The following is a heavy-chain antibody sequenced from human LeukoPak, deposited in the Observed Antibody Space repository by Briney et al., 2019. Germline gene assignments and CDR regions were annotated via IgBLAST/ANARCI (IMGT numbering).Heavy chain of an antibody. CDR3: ARGGKDIVVVPAARSYYYYGMDV. Sequence: SETLSLTCAVSGGSFSGYYWSWIRQPPGRGLEWIGEINHSGSTNYNPSLKSRVTISVDTSKNQFSLKLSSVTAADTAVYYCARGGKDIVVVPAARSYYYYGMDVWGQGTTVTVSS. D-gene: IGHD2-2*01. J-gene: IGHJ6*02. V-gene: IGHV4-34*01. CDR2: INHSGST. CDR1: GGSFSGYY.